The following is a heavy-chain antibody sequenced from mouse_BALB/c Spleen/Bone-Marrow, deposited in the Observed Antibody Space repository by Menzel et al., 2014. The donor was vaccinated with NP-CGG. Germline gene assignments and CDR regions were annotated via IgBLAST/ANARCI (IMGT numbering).Heavy chain of an antibody. D-gene: IGHD2-4*01. Sequence: EVKLVESGGGLVKPGGSLKLSCAASGFTFXSYTMSWVRQTPEKRLEWVATISSGGGNTYYPDSVKGRFTISRDNAKNNLYLQMSSLRSEDTALYYCARYMITTSYFDYWGQGTTLTVSS. V-gene: IGHV5-9*03. CDR2: ISSGGGNT. J-gene: IGHJ2*01. CDR1: GFTFXSYT. CDR3: ARYMITTSYFDY.